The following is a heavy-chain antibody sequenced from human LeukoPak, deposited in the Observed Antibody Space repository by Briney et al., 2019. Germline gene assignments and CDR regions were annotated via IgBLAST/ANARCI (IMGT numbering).Heavy chain of an antibody. CDR3: ARDLTGATVTTYFDY. J-gene: IGHJ4*02. Sequence: GGSLRLSCAASGFTFSSYGMHWVRQAPGKGLEWVAVIWYDGSNKYYAGSVKGRITISRDNSKNTQYLQMNSLRAEDTAVYYCARDLTGATVTTYFDYWGQGTLVTVSS. CDR2: IWYDGSNK. D-gene: IGHD4-17*01. CDR1: GFTFSSYG. V-gene: IGHV3-33*01.